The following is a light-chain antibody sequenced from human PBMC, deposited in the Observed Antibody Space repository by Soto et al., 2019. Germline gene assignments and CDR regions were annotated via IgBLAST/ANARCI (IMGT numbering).Light chain of an antibody. V-gene: IGKV3-15*01. J-gene: IGKJ4*01. CDR2: GAS. CDR1: QSVSSN. Sequence: EIVMTQSPATLSVSPGERATLYCRASQSVSSNLAWYQQKPGQAPRLLIYGASTRATGIPARFSGSGSGAEFTLTISSLQSEDFAVYYCQHYVTWPLTFGGGTKVDIK. CDR3: QHYVTWPLT.